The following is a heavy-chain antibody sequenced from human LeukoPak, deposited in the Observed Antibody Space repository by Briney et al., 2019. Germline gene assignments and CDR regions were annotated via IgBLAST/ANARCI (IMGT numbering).Heavy chain of an antibody. D-gene: IGHD3-10*01. Sequence: AGGSLRLSCAASGFTFSTYAMSWVRQAPGKGLEWVSEISGSGDRTYYADSVKGRFTISRDNSKNTLYLQMNSLRAEDTAVYYCAKMIREFGYHYYYMDVWGKGTTVTVSS. J-gene: IGHJ6*03. CDR2: ISGSGDRT. CDR1: GFTFSTYA. CDR3: AKMIREFGYHYYYMDV. V-gene: IGHV3-23*01.